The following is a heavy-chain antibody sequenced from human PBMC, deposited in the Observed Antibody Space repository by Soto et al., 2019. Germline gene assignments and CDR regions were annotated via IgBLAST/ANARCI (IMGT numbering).Heavy chain of an antibody. V-gene: IGHV1-69*13. Sequence: SVKVSCKASGGTFSSYAISWVRQAPGQGLEWMGGIIPIFGTANYAQKFQGRVTITADESTSTAYMELSSLRSEDTAVYYCARSVTTVPTGYYYGMDVWGQGTTVTVSS. CDR3: ARSVTTVPTGYYYGMDV. J-gene: IGHJ6*02. CDR2: IIPIFGTA. D-gene: IGHD4-17*01. CDR1: GGTFSSYA.